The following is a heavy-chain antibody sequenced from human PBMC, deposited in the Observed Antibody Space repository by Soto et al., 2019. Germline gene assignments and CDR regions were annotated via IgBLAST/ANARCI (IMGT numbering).Heavy chain of an antibody. V-gene: IGHV1-2*02. CDR2: INPNSGGT. D-gene: IGHD6-13*01. J-gene: IGHJ5*02. CDR1: GYTFTGYY. CDR3: EIVDRRQQPTNWFDP. Sequence: GASVKVSCKASGYTFTGYYMHWVRQAPGQGLEWMGWINPNSGGTNYAQKFQGRVTMTRDTSIRTAYMELNRLRSDDTTVYYCEIVDRRQQPTNWFDPWGRGTLVTVCS.